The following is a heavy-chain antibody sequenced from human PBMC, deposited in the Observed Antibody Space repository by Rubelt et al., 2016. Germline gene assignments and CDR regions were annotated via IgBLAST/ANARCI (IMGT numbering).Heavy chain of an antibody. CDR3: AGEYGRDV. CDR1: GGSFSGYS. J-gene: IGHJ6*02. V-gene: IGHV4-34*02. CDR2: INHSGSN. Sequence: QVQLQQWGAGLLKPSETLSLTCAVFGGSFSGYSRSWIRQPPGKGLEWIGEINHSGSNNYNPSLKSRVTTSVDTAKKHFSLKLSAVTAADTAVYYCAGEYGRDVWGQGTTVTVSS. D-gene: IGHD2/OR15-2a*01.